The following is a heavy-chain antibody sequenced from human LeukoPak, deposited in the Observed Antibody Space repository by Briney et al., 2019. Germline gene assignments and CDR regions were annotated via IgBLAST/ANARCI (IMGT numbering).Heavy chain of an antibody. CDR1: GFTLSSYG. CDR2: IRYDGSNK. D-gene: IGHD3-22*01. Sequence: GGSLRLSCAASGFTLSSYGMHWVRQAPGKGLEWVAFIRYDGSNKYYADSVKGRFTISGDNSKNTLYLQMNSLRAEDTAVYYCAKDVGYDSSGYYYDDAFDIWGQGTMVTVSS. J-gene: IGHJ3*02. CDR3: AKDVGYDSSGYYYDDAFDI. V-gene: IGHV3-30*02.